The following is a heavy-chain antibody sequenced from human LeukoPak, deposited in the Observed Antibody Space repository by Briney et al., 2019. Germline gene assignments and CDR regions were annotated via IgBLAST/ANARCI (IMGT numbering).Heavy chain of an antibody. D-gene: IGHD6-6*01. CDR3: ARVLGSSSVNYYYMDV. CDR1: GFTFNTYS. V-gene: IGHV3-48*04. Sequence: GGSLRLSCAASGFTFNTYSMSWVRQAPGKGLEWVSYITSIRNIIYYADSVKGQFTISRDNAENSLYLHMNSLRAEDTAVYYCARVLGSSSVNYYYMDVWGKGTTVTVSS. CDR2: ITSIRNII. J-gene: IGHJ6*03.